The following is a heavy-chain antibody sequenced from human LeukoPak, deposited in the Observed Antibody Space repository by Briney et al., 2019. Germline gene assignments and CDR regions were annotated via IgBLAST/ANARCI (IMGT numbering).Heavy chain of an antibody. Sequence: PSQSLSLTCTVSGGSISSGGYDWSWIRQHPGKGLEWIGYIYNSGSTYYNPSLKSRVTISVDTSKNQFSLKLSSVTAADTAVYYCARGSYGFLAAADSSFDPWGQGTLVTVSS. CDR3: ARGSYGFLAAADSSFDP. CDR1: GGSISSGGYD. D-gene: IGHD6-13*01. CDR2: IYNSGST. J-gene: IGHJ5*02. V-gene: IGHV4-31*03.